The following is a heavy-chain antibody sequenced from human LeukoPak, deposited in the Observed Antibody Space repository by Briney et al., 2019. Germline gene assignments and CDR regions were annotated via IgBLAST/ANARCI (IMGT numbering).Heavy chain of an antibody. D-gene: IGHD2-2*01. CDR1: GYTFTSYG. Sequence: GASVKVSCKASGYTFTSYGISWVRQAPGQGLEWMGWISAYNGNTNYAQKLQGRVTMTTDTSTSTAYMELRSLRSDDTAVYYCARDGGYCSSTSCYSGDYYYYGMDVWGQGTTVTVSS. J-gene: IGHJ6*02. CDR2: ISAYNGNT. CDR3: ARDGGYCSSTSCYSGDYYYYGMDV. V-gene: IGHV1-18*01.